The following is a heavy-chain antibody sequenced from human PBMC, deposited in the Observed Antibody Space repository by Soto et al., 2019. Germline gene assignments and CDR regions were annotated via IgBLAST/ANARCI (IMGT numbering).Heavy chain of an antibody. V-gene: IGHV4-31*03. D-gene: IGHD2-15*01. CDR1: GGSISSGGYY. J-gene: IGHJ5*02. CDR2: IYYSGST. Sequence: SETVSLTCTVSGGSISSGGYYWSWIRQHPGKGLEWIGYIYYSGSTYYNPSLKSRVTISVDTSKNQFSLKLSSVTAADTAVYYCARSKVAFNWFDPWGQGTLVTVSS. CDR3: ARSKVAFNWFDP.